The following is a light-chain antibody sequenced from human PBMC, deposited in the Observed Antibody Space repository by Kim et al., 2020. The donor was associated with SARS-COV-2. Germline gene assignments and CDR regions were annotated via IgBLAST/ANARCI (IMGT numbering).Light chain of an antibody. CDR2: DTS. CDR1: QDISNR. Sequence: ASVGDRVTITGRASQDISNRLAWYQQKPGKAPKLLIFDTSTLQTGVPSRFSGSGSGTYFTLAISRLQSEDFATYFCQDYHTYPLTFGGGTKVDIK. J-gene: IGKJ4*01. CDR3: QDYHTYPLT. V-gene: IGKV1-8*01.